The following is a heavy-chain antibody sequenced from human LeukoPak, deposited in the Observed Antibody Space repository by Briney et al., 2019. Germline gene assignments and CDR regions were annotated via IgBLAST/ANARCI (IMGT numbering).Heavy chain of an antibody. CDR2: ISAYNGNT. J-gene: IGHJ3*02. Sequence: ASVKVSCKASGYTFTSYGTSWVRQAPGQGLEWMGWISAYNGNTNYAQKLQGRVTMTTDTSTSTAYMELRSLRSDDTAVYYCASNDILTSHGAFDIWGQGTMVTVSS. CDR3: ASNDILTSHGAFDI. V-gene: IGHV1-18*01. CDR1: GYTFTSYG. D-gene: IGHD3-9*01.